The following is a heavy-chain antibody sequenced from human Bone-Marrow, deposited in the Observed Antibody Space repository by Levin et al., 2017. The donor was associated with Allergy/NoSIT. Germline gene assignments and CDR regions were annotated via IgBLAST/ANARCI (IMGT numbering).Heavy chain of an antibody. CDR1: GGSISSGGYS. J-gene: IGHJ3*02. D-gene: IGHD3-10*01. CDR3: ASQGGIDSGSGKYLPPDTFGI. V-gene: IGHV4-30-2*01. CDR2: IYHSGST. Sequence: PSETLSLTCAVSGGSISSGGYSWSWIRQPPGKGLEWIGYIYHSGSTYYNPSLKSRVTISVDRSKNQFSMNLSSVTAADTAVYYCASQGGIDSGSGKYLPPDTFGIWGHGTMVTVSS.